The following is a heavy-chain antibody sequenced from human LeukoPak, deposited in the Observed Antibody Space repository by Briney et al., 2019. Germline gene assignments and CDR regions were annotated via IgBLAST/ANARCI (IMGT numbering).Heavy chain of an antibody. Sequence: SETLSLTCTVSGGSVSSGSYYWSWIRQPPGKGLEWIGYIYYSGSTNYNPSLKSRVTISVDTSKNQFSLKLSSVTAADTAVYYCASSGVAYCGGDCYSKAFDIWGQGTMVTVSS. J-gene: IGHJ3*02. V-gene: IGHV4-61*01. CDR2: IYYSGST. D-gene: IGHD2-21*02. CDR3: ASSGVAYCGGDCYSKAFDI. CDR1: GGSVSSGSYY.